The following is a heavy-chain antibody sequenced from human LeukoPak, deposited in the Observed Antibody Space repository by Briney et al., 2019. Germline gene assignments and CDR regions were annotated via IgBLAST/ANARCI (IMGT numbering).Heavy chain of an antibody. CDR3: ARDGTYYYDSSGYPY. V-gene: IGHV3-21*01. J-gene: IGHJ4*02. Sequence: GGSLRLSCAASGFTFSSYSMNWVRQAPGKGLEWVSSISSSSSYIYYADSVKGRFTISRDNAKNSLYLQMNSLRAEDAAVYYCARDGTYYYDSSGYPYWGQGTLVTVSS. D-gene: IGHD3-22*01. CDR1: GFTFSSYS. CDR2: ISSSSSYI.